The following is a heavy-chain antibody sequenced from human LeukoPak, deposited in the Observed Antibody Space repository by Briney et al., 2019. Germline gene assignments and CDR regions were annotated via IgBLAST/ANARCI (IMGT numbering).Heavy chain of an antibody. Sequence: GGSLRLSCAASGFTFSSYAMSWVRQAPGKGLEWVSAISGSGGSTYYADSVKGRFTISRANSKNTLYLQMNSLRAEDTAVYYCARQGIWFGELSLDYWGQGTLVTVSS. J-gene: IGHJ4*02. CDR3: ARQGIWFGELSLDY. CDR1: GFTFSSYA. D-gene: IGHD3-10*01. CDR2: ISGSGGST. V-gene: IGHV3-23*01.